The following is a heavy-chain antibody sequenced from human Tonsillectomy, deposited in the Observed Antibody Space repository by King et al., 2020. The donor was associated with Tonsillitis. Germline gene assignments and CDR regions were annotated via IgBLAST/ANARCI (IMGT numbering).Heavy chain of an antibody. D-gene: IGHD2-8*02. CDR2: ISYSGYYI. CDR1: GFTFSSYN. J-gene: IGHJ6*03. CDR3: ARDRNSGYCTDSSCTKDMDV. Sequence: VQLVESGGGLVKPGGSLKLSCVASGFTFSSYNMNWVRQAPGRGLEWVSSISYSGYYIYYADSVRGRFTISRDNAESSLFLQMDSLSAEDTAVYYCARDRNSGYCTDSSCTKDMDVWGKGTTVTVSS. V-gene: IGHV3-21*01.